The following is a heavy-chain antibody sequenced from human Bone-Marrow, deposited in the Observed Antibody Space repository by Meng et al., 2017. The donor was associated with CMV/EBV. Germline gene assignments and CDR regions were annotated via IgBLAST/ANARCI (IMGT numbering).Heavy chain of an antibody. V-gene: IGHV4-59*01. Sequence: SETLSLTCAVYGGSISSYYWTWIRQPPGKGLEWIGYIYYSGSTNYNPSLKSRVTISVDTSKNQFSLKLSSVTAADTAVYYCARDSGITGTNIDYWGQGTLVTVSS. J-gene: IGHJ4*02. D-gene: IGHD1-20*01. CDR3: ARDSGITGTNIDY. CDR1: GGSISSYY. CDR2: IYYSGST.